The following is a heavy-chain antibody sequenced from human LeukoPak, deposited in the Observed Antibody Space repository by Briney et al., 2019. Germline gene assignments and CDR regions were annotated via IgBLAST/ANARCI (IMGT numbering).Heavy chain of an antibody. CDR3: ARAYGRITILGVEDYYYMDV. CDR2: ISSSSSTI. J-gene: IGHJ6*03. V-gene: IGHV3-48*04. Sequence: GGSLRLSCAASGFTFSSYSMNWVRQAPGKGLEWVSYISSSSSTIYYADSVKGRFTISRDNAKNSLYLQMNSLRAEDTAVYYCARAYGRITILGVEDYYYMDVWGKGTTVTVSS. CDR1: GFTFSSYS. D-gene: IGHD3-3*01.